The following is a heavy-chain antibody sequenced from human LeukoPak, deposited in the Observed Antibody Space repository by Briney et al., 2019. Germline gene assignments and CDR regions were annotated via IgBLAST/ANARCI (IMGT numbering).Heavy chain of an antibody. D-gene: IGHD2-8*01. J-gene: IGHJ3*02. CDR2: ITGGGGTT. CDR1: GFIFSNYG. V-gene: IGHV3-23*01. Sequence: PGGSLRLSCAASGFIFSNYGMTWVRQAPGKGLEWVSSITGGGGTTYYADSVKGRFTISRDNSKSTLYLQMNSLRAEDTAVYYCARTMLRADAFDIWGQGTMVTVSS. CDR3: ARTMLRADAFDI.